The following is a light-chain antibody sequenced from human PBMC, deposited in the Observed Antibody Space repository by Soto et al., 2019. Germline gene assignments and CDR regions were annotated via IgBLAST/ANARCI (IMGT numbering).Light chain of an antibody. CDR3: QQLFDSPIT. Sequence: DIKLTQSPSFLSPSLGESVTITCRASQVISTSLAWYQVKPGKAPKLLIYAASTLESGVPSRFSATVSGTEFSLTITSLQPEDFATYYCQQLFDSPITFGQGARLEVK. V-gene: IGKV1-9*01. CDR2: AAS. CDR1: QVISTS. J-gene: IGKJ5*01.